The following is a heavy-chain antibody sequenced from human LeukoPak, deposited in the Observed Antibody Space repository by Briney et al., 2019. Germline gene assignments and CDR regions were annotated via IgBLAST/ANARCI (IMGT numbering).Heavy chain of an antibody. D-gene: IGHD2-15*01. J-gene: IGHJ4*02. CDR1: GYTFTNYG. CDR3: ARYHFETSGPGGY. CDR2: SNPYTGAT. V-gene: IGHV1-18*01. Sequence: ASVKVSCKASGYTFTNYGISWLRQAPGQGLEWMGWSNPYTGATHYAQKLQGRVTMTTDTFTSTAYVELRSLTSDDTAVYYCARYHFETSGPGGYWGQGTLVTVSS.